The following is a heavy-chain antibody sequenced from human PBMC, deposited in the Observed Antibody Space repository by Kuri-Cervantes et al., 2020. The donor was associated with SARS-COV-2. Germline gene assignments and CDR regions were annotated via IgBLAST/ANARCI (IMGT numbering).Heavy chain of an antibody. Sequence: ASVKVSCKASGYTFTSYDINWVRQATGQGLEWMGWMNPNSGNTGYAQKFQGRVTMTRNTSISTAYMELSSLRSADTAVYYCAVGDRSGGSCYPNYYYGMAIWGPGNTVPVSS. V-gene: IGHV1-8*01. J-gene: IGHJ6*02. CDR2: MNPNSGNT. D-gene: IGHD2-15*01. CDR3: AVGDRSGGSCYPNYYYGMAI. CDR1: GYTFTSYD.